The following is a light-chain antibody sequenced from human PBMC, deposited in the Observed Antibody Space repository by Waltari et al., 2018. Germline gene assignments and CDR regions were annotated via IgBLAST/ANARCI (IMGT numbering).Light chain of an antibody. CDR1: STVVDGHNS. CDR3: YSSTSSSTLV. Sequence: ALTQPSSGSASPGPSITFSCTGSSTVVDGHNSVSWYQQHPGKAPTIMIYDVSKRPSGLYSRFSCTKSDNTASMTICGHQEDDEADYYCYSSTSSSTLVFGGGTKLTVL. J-gene: IGLJ3*02. V-gene: IGLV2-14*03. CDR2: DVS.